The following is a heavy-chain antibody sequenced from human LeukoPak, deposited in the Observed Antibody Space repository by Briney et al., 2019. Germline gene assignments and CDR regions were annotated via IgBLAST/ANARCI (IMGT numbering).Heavy chain of an antibody. CDR2: IWYDGSNK. Sequence: GGSLRLSCAASGFTFSSYGMHWVRQAPGKGLEWVAVIWYDGSNKYYADSVKGRFTISRDNSKNTLYLQMNSLRAEDTAVYYCARDFAIAAAGTTALPYGMDVWGKGTTVTVSS. CDR1: GFTFSSYG. V-gene: IGHV3-33*01. D-gene: IGHD6-13*01. CDR3: ARDFAIAAAGTTALPYGMDV. J-gene: IGHJ6*04.